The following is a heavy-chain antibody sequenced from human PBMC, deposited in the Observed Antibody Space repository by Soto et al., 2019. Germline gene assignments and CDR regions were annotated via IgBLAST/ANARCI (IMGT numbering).Heavy chain of an antibody. J-gene: IGHJ6*02. V-gene: IGHV1-69*05. D-gene: IGHD3-22*01. CDR1: GGTFSSYA. Sequence: QVQLVQSGAEVKKPGSSVKVSCKASGGTFSSYAISWVRQAPGQGLEWMGGIIPIFGTANYAQKFQGRVTITXXEXTXXAYMELSSLRSEDTAVYYCAREPYYYDSSGSHLGVWGQGTTVTVSS. CDR2: IIPIFGTA. CDR3: AREPYYYDSSGSHLGV.